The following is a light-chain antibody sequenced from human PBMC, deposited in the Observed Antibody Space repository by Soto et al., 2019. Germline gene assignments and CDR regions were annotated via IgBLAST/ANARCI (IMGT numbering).Light chain of an antibody. V-gene: IGKV3-11*01. J-gene: IGKJ5*01. CDR1: QSFRGL. CDR3: QQRHMWPIT. Sequence: EVVLTQSPVTLSLSPGERATLSCRAIQSFRGLLAWYQQKPGQAPRLLIYDAYNRATGIPPRFSGSESGTDFTLTISSLEPEDSAVYYCQQRHMWPITFGQGTRLEIK. CDR2: DAY.